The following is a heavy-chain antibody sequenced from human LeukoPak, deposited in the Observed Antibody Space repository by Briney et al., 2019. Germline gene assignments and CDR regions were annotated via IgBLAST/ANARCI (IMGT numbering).Heavy chain of an antibody. CDR1: GFTFSSCG. D-gene: IGHD1-14*01. CDR3: ATETIGRHYDY. J-gene: IGHJ4*02. Sequence: GGSLGLSCAASGFTFSSCGFNWVRQAPGKGLEWVSPIGPTGTDRYYADSVRGRFTISRDNAKNSMYLQMDSLRDEDTAVYYCATETIGRHYDYWGQGTLLTVSS. CDR2: IGPTGTDR. V-gene: IGHV3-21*01.